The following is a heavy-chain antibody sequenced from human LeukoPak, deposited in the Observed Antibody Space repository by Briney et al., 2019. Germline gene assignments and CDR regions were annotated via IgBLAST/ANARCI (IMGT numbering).Heavy chain of an antibody. D-gene: IGHD4-11*01. J-gene: IGHJ6*02. CDR2: INHSGST. V-gene: IGHV4-34*01. CDR1: GGSFSGYY. CDR3: ARAVTTGAYYYGMDV. Sequence: PSETLSLTCAVYGGSFSGYYWSWIRQPPGKGLEWIGEINHSGSTNCNPSLKSRVTISVDTSKNQFSLKLSSVTAADTAVYYCARAVTTGAYYYGMDVWGQGTTVTVSS.